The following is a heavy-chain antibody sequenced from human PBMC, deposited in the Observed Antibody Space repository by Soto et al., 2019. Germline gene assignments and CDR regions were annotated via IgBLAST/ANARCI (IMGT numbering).Heavy chain of an antibody. Sequence: RASVKVSCKASGYTFTSYGISWVRQAPGQGLEWMGWISAYNGNTNYAQKLQGRVTMTTDTSTSTAYMELRSLRSDDTAVYYCARDRVVPAASYYYYGMDVWGQGTTVTVSS. J-gene: IGHJ6*02. CDR2: ISAYNGNT. V-gene: IGHV1-18*01. CDR3: ARDRVVPAASYYYYGMDV. CDR1: GYTFTSYG. D-gene: IGHD2-2*01.